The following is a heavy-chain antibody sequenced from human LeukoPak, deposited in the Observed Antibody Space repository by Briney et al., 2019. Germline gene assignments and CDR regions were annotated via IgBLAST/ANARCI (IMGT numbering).Heavy chain of an antibody. V-gene: IGHV3-23*01. CDR2: ISGSGGST. CDR1: GFTFSSYA. Sequence: AGGSLRLSCAASGFTFSSYAMSWVRQAPGKGLEWVSAISGSGGSTYYADSVKGRFTISRDSSKNTLYLQMNSLRAEDTAVYYCAKPSNYYYYYMDVWGKGTTVTVSS. CDR3: AKPSNYYYYYMDV. J-gene: IGHJ6*03.